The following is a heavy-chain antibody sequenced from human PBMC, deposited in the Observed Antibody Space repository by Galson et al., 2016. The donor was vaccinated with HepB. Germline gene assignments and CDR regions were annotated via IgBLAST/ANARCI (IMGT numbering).Heavy chain of an antibody. CDR3: ARIALSGSYWYFDY. CDR1: GFTFSSYT. CDR2: ISTTSDNK. Sequence: SLRLSCAASGFTFSSYTMNWVRQAPGKGLEWISYISTTSDNKFSADSVKGRFIISRDNAKNSLYLQMNSLRAEDTAVYYCARIALSGSYWYFDYWGQGTLVTASS. J-gene: IGHJ4*02. V-gene: IGHV3-48*01. D-gene: IGHD1-26*01.